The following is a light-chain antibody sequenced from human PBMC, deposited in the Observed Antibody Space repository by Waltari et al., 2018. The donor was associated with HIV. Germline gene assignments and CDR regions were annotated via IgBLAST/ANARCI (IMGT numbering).Light chain of an antibody. CDR3: QSAHRNAKV. CDR2: KDS. V-gene: IGLV3-25*03. CDR1: ALPMQY. J-gene: IGLJ3*02. Sequence: SSELTQPLSVSVSPGQTAKITCSGDALPMQYSYWYQQKPGQAPVLVIYKDSERPSGIPERFSGSSAGATVTLTVSGVQAEDEADYYWQSAHRNAKVFGGGTKLTVL.